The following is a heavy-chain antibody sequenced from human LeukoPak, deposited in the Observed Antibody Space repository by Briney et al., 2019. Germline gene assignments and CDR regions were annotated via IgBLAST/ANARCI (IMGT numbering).Heavy chain of an antibody. J-gene: IGHJ3*02. CDR2: IYYSGST. CDR1: GGSISSYY. CDR3: ASMAVAGPYAFDI. D-gene: IGHD6-19*01. Sequence: PSETLSLTCTVSGGSISSYYWSWIRQPPGKGLEWIGYIYYSGSTNYNPSLKSRVTISVDTSKNQFSPKLSSVTAADTAVYYCASMAVAGPYAFDIWGQGTMVTVSS. V-gene: IGHV4-59*08.